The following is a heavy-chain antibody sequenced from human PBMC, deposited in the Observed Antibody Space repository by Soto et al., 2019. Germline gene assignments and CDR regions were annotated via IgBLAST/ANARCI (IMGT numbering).Heavy chain of an antibody. J-gene: IGHJ6*02. CDR2: INHSGST. V-gene: IGHV4-34*01. Sequence: PSETLSLTCAVYGGSFSDYYWSWIRQPPGKGLEWVGEINHSGSTNYNPSLKSRVTMSVDTSKNQFSLKLSSVTAADTAVYYCARSSGDYYYGMDVWGQGTTVTSP. CDR1: GGSFSDYY. D-gene: IGHD6-6*01. CDR3: ARSSGDYYYGMDV.